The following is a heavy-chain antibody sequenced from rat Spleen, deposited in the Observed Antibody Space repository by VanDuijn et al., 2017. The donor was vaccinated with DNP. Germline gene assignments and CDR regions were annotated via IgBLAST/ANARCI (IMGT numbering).Heavy chain of an antibody. CDR2: INTGSGGT. CDR1: GYTFTTYY. V-gene: IGHV1-43*01. Sequence: QVQLQQSGAELAKPGSSVKISCKASGYTFTTYYMTWIKQTTGQGLEYLGYINTGSGGTNYNEKFRGKATLTVDKSSSTAFMQLSSLTPDDSAVYYCARRRLPYWYFDFWGPGTMVTVSS. CDR3: ARRRLPYWYFDF. J-gene: IGHJ1*01.